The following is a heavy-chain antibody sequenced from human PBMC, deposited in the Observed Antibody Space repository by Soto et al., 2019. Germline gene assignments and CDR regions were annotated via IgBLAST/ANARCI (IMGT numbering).Heavy chain of an antibody. V-gene: IGHV1-18*01. CDR1: GYTFATYG. Sequence: QVQLVQSGAEVKKPGASVKVSCKASGYTFATYGLSWVRQAPGQGLEWMGWISAYNGNTNYAQKLQGRVTMTTDTTTSTAYRELRSLRSDDTAVYYCARDEGFGQLSCWGQGTLVTVSS. D-gene: IGHD3-10*01. CDR3: ARDEGFGQLSC. CDR2: ISAYNGNT. J-gene: IGHJ4*02.